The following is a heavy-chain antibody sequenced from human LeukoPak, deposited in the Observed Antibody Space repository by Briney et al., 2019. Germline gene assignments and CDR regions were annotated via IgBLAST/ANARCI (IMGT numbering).Heavy chain of an antibody. CDR3: AGFRWLQPKYYFDY. Sequence: GGSLRLSCAASGFTFSSYEMKWVRQAPGKGLEWVSYIRSSGSTIYYADSVKGRFTISRDNAKNSLYLQMNSLRAEDTAVYYCAGFRWLQPKYYFDYWGQGTLVTVSS. CDR2: IRSSGSTI. V-gene: IGHV3-48*03. D-gene: IGHD5-24*01. J-gene: IGHJ4*02. CDR1: GFTFSSYE.